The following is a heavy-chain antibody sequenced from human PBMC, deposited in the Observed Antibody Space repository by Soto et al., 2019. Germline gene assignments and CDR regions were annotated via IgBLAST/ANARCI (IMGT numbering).Heavy chain of an antibody. Sequence: PGGSLRLSCAATGFTYSSYTMHWVRQAPGKGLEWVAAISYDGGSKFYADSVKGRFTVSRDNFKNTLYLQMNSLRSEDTAVYYCARDPLYEESSSSPFDYWGQGTLVTVSS. CDR2: ISYDGGSK. J-gene: IGHJ4*02. V-gene: IGHV3-30-3*01. CDR3: ARDPLYEESSSSPFDY. D-gene: IGHD6-6*01. CDR1: GFTYSSYT.